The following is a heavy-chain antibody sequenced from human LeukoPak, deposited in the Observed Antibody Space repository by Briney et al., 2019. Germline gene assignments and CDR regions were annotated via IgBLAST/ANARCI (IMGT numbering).Heavy chain of an antibody. V-gene: IGHV3-53*01. CDR1: GFTFSNYA. CDR2: IYSGGST. D-gene: IGHD3-16*01. Sequence: PGGSLRLSCAASGFTFSNYAMDWVRQAPGKGLEWVSVIYSGGSTYYADSVKGRFTISRDNSKNTLYLQMNSLRAEDTAVYYCARDGDYVWGSSHDAFDIWGQGTMVTVSS. J-gene: IGHJ3*02. CDR3: ARDGDYVWGSSHDAFDI.